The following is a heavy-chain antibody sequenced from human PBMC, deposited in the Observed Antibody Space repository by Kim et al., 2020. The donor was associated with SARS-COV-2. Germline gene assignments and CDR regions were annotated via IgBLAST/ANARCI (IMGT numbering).Heavy chain of an antibody. CDR2: IYYSGNT. D-gene: IGHD2-21*01. CDR1: GGSVNSSSYY. Sequence: SETLSLTCTVSGGSVNSSSYYWGWIRQPPGKGLEWIGSIYYSGNTYHNPSLKNRVTMSVDTSKNQFSLRVSSVTAADTAMYFCARVVVGIIRAFEIWGQGTMVTVSS. V-gene: IGHV4-39*07. J-gene: IGHJ3*02. CDR3: ARVVVGIIRAFEI.